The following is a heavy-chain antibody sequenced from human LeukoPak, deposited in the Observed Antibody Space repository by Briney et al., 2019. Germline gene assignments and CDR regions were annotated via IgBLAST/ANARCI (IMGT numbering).Heavy chain of an antibody. CDR2: ISTSGRT. J-gene: IGHJ3*02. CDR3: ARPSAPGRIAVAARGAFDI. CDR1: GGSITTYY. Sequence: SETLSLTCTVSGGSITTYYWTWIRQPAGKGVEWIGRISTSGRTNYNPSLKSRLTMSADTSKNQFSLILNSVTAADTAVYYCARPSAPGRIAVAARGAFDIWGQGTMVTVSS. V-gene: IGHV4-4*07. D-gene: IGHD6-19*01.